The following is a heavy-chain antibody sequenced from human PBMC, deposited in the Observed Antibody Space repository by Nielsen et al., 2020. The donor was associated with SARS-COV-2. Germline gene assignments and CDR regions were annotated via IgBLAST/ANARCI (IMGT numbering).Heavy chain of an antibody. D-gene: IGHD1-26*01. CDR2: ISSDGTNK. J-gene: IGHJ4*02. CDR1: GFTFSYYD. CDR3: ARGYSGSYLVYFDY. V-gene: IGHV3-30-3*01. Sequence: GESLKISCAASGFTFSYYDIHWVRQAPGKGLEWVALISSDGTNKYYADSVKGRFTISRDNSKNTLYLQMNSLRAEDTAVYYCARGYSGSYLVYFDYWGQGTLVTVSS.